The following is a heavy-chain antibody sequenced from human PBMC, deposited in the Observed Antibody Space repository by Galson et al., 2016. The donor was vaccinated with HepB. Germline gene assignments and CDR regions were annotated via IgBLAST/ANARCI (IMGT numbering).Heavy chain of an antibody. CDR2: ISGYNGNT. J-gene: IGHJ6*02. Sequence: QSGAEVTKPGASVKVSCKASGYTFVTYDIAWVRQVPGQGLEWLGLISGYNGNTKYAQKFQGRVTMTTDTSTNTAYMELRSLRSEDSAVFYCAKAEAQVLSRDQAIYNPLDVWGQGTTVTVS. CDR3: AKAEAQVLSRDQAIYNPLDV. V-gene: IGHV1-18*01. CDR1: GYTFVTYD. D-gene: IGHD1-14*01.